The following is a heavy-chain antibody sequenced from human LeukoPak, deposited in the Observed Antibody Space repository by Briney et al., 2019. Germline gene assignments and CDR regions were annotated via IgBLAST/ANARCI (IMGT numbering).Heavy chain of an antibody. CDR1: GFTFSSYA. J-gene: IGHJ4*02. D-gene: IGHD3-10*01. CDR2: ISSSSNTI. CDR3: ARDNYGSGSYNY. Sequence: GGSLRLSCAASGFTFSSYAMSWVRQAPGKGLEWVSYISSSSNTIYYADSVKGRFTISRDNAKNSLYLQMNSLRDEDTAVYYCARDNYGSGSYNYWGQGTLVTVSS. V-gene: IGHV3-48*02.